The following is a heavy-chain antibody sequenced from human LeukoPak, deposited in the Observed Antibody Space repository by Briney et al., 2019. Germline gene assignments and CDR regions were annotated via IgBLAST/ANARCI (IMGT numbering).Heavy chain of an antibody. J-gene: IGHJ4*02. D-gene: IGHD3-22*01. CDR1: GGSISSHY. CDR2: IYNSGST. V-gene: IGHV4-59*11. Sequence: PSETLSLTCTVSGGSISSHYWSWLRQPPGKGLEWIGYIYNSGSTNYNPSLKSRLTISIDTSKTRSSLKLTSVTAADTAVYYCARGSFDTSDYNYIGFDYWGQGTLVTVSS. CDR3: ARGSFDTSDYNYIGFDY.